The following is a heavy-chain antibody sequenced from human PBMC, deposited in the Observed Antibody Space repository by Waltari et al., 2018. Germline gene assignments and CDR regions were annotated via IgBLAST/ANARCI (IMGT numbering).Heavy chain of an antibody. CDR1: GGSISSGGYY. D-gene: IGHD2-15*01. CDR2: IYYSGST. J-gene: IGHJ4*02. Sequence: QVQLQESGPGLVKPSQTLSLTCTVSGGSISSGGYYWSWIRQHPGKGLEWIGYIYYSGSTYYNPPLKRRVTISVDTSKNQFSLKLSSVTAADTAVYYCARAGVVVAAFDYWGQGTLVTVSS. CDR3: ARAGVVVAAFDY. V-gene: IGHV4-31*03.